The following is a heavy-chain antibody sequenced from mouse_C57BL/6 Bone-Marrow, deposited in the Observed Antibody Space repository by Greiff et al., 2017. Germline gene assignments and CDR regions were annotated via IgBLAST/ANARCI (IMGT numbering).Heavy chain of an antibody. CDR1: GFTFSSYG. D-gene: IGHD1-2*01. J-gene: IGHJ2*01. CDR3: ARTPATD. CDR2: ISSGGSYT. Sequence: EVKLVESGGDLVKPGGSLQLSCAASGFTFSSYGMSWVRQTPDKRLEWVATISSGGSYTYYPDSVKGRFTISRDNAKNTLYLQMSSLKSEDTAMYYCARTPATDWGQGTTLTVSS. V-gene: IGHV5-6*02.